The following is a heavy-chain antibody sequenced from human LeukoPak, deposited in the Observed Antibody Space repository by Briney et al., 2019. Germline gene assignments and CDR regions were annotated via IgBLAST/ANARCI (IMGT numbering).Heavy chain of an antibody. J-gene: IGHJ4*02. Sequence: QPGGSLRLSCAASGFTFSSYAMSWARQAPGKGLEWVSAISGSGGSTYYADSVKGRFTISRDNSKNTLYLQMTSLRAEATAVYYCARRPSGYSGYDRVYWGQGTLVTVSS. CDR1: GFTFSSYA. CDR3: ARRPSGYSGYDRVY. V-gene: IGHV3-23*01. CDR2: ISGSGGST. D-gene: IGHD5-12*01.